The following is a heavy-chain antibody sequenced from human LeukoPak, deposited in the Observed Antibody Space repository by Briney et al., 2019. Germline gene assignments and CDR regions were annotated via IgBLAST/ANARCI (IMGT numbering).Heavy chain of an antibody. CDR2: ISGSGGST. CDR3: AKEPNDFWSGFLYYFDY. Sequence: GGSLRLSCAASGFTFSSYAMSWVRQAPGKGLEWVSAISGSGGSTYYADSVKGRFTISRDNSKNMLYLQMNSLRAEDTAVYYCAKEPNDFWSGFLYYFDYWGQGTLVTVSS. D-gene: IGHD3-3*01. J-gene: IGHJ4*02. CDR1: GFTFSSYA. V-gene: IGHV3-23*01.